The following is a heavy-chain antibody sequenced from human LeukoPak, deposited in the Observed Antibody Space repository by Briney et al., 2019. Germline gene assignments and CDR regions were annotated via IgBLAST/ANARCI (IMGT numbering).Heavy chain of an antibody. V-gene: IGHV4-39*07. CDR3: ARGSGSYSGGMDV. CDR2: VFYNGAT. CDR1: GGSISSSIYY. J-gene: IGHJ6*02. Sequence: SETLSLTCIVSGGSISSSIYYWAWVRQPPGKGLEWIGTVFYNGATQYSPSLRSRVTISIDTSTNQFSLKLTSVTAADTALYYCARGSGSYSGGMDVWGQGTTVTVSS. D-gene: IGHD3-10*01.